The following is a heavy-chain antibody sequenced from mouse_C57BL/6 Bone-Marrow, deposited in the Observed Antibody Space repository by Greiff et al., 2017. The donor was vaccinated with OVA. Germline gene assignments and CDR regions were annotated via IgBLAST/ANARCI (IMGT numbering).Heavy chain of an antibody. CDR2: IDPETGGT. CDR1: GYTFTDYE. Sequence: QVQLQQSGAELVRPGASVTLSCKASGYTFTDYEMNWVKQTPVHGLEWIGAIDPETGGTAYNQKFKGKATLTADKSSSTAYMELRSLTSEDSAAYYCTRWDYSNYGDFADWGQGTLVTVSA. D-gene: IGHD2-5*01. J-gene: IGHJ3*01. CDR3: TRWDYSNYGDFAD. V-gene: IGHV1-15*01.